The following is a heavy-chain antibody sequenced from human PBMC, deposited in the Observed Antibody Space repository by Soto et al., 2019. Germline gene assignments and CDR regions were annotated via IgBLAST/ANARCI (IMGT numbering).Heavy chain of an antibody. V-gene: IGHV1-46*01. CDR3: ARDDYNCRPPGPHYGMDV. Sequence: ASVKVSCKASGYTFTSYYMHWVRQAPGQGLEWMGIINPSGGSTSYAQKFQGRVTMTRDTSTSTVYMELSSLRSEDTAVYYCARDDYNCRPPGPHYGMDVWGQGTMVTVPS. D-gene: IGHD4-17*01. J-gene: IGHJ6*02. CDR2: INPSGGST. CDR1: GYTFTSYY.